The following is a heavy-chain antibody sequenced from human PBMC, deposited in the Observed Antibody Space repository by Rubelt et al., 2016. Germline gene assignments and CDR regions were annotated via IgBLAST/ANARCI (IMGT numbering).Heavy chain of an antibody. J-gene: IGHJ6*02. Sequence: QVQLQQWGAGLLKPSETLSLTCAVYGGSFSGYYWSWIRQPPGKGLEWIGEINHSGSTTYNPPGKVLVTISVDTSKNPVSRKRSSVTAADTAVYYCARETPDIVVSHYYYGMDVWGQGTTVTVSS. CDR2: INHSGST. V-gene: IGHV4-34*01. CDR3: ARETPDIVVSHYYYGMDV. CDR1: GGSFSGYY. D-gene: IGHD2-2*01.